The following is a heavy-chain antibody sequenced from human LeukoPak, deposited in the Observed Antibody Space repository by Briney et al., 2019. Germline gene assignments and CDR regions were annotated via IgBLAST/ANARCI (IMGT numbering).Heavy chain of an antibody. CDR3: ARADSSGYYPNWFDP. D-gene: IGHD3-22*01. CDR1: GGSISSYY. J-gene: IGHJ5*02. CDR2: IYYSGST. Sequence: SETLSLTCTVSGGSISSYYWSWIRQPPGKGLEWIGYIYYSGSTNYNPSLKSRVSISVDTSKNQFSLNLTSVTAADTAVYYCARADSSGYYPNWFDPWGQGTLVTVSS. V-gene: IGHV4-59*01.